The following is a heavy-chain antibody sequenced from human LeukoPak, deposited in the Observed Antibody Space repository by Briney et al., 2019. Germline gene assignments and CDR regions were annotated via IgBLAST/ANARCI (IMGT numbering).Heavy chain of an antibody. CDR1: GYTFTSYD. J-gene: IGHJ4*02. D-gene: IGHD2-15*01. V-gene: IGHV1-8*01. Sequence: ASVKVSCKASGYTFTSYDINWVRQATGQGLEWMGWMNPNSGNTGYAQKFQGRVTMTRNTSISTAYMELSSLRSEDTAVYYCARGVINCSGGSCSRPRAATGYWGQGTLVTVSS. CDR3: ARGVINCSGGSCSRPRAATGY. CDR2: MNPNSGNT.